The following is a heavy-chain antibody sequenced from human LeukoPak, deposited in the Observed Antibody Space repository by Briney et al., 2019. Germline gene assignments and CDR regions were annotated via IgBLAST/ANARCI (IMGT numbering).Heavy chain of an antibody. Sequence: GGSLRLPCAAAGFTFSSYAMHWVRQVAGKGLEWVSGISGSDESKFYADSVKGRFTVSRDNSKNTLYLQMNSLRVEDTAVYYCARGGYNWDTDAGWFDPWGLGTLVTVSS. D-gene: IGHD1/OR15-1a*01. CDR3: ARGGYNWDTDAGWFDP. CDR1: GFTFSSYA. V-gene: IGHV3-23*01. J-gene: IGHJ5*02. CDR2: ISGSDESK.